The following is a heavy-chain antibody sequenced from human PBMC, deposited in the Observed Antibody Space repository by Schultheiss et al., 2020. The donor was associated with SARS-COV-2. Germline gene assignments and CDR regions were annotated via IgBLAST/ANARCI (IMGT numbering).Heavy chain of an antibody. V-gene: IGHV3-21*01. CDR1: GFTFSSYS. CDR3: ARVGSSWYGGYYYYYYGMDV. D-gene: IGHD6-13*01. J-gene: IGHJ6*02. Sequence: GGSLRLSCAASGFTFSSYSMNWVRQAPGKGLEWVSSISSSSSYIYYADSVKGRFTISRDNAKNSLYLQMNSLRAEDTAVYYCARVGSSWYGGYYYYYYGMDVWGQGTTVTVSS. CDR2: ISSSSSYI.